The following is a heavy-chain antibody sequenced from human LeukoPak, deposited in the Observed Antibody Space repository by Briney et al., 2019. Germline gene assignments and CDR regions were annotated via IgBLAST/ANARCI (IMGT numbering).Heavy chain of an antibody. D-gene: IGHD3-22*01. Sequence: GGSLRLSCAASGFTVSSNYMRWVRQAPGKGLEWVSVIYSGGNTYSADSVKGRFTISRDNSKNTLYLQMNSLRAEDTAVYYCARDLADYDSSGLEFDYWGQGTLVTVSS. CDR3: ARDLADYDSSGLEFDY. V-gene: IGHV3-53*01. J-gene: IGHJ4*02. CDR2: IYSGGNT. CDR1: GFTVSSNY.